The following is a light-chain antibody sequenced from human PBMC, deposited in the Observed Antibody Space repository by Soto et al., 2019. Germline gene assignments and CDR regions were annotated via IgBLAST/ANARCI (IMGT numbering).Light chain of an antibody. CDR1: QSFISSY. CDR3: QHYGSALFT. J-gene: IGKJ3*01. Sequence: EIVLTQSPGTLSLSPGERATLSCRASQSFISSYLAWYQQKPGQAPRLLIYGASSRATGIPDRFSGSGSGTDFTLTISSLEPEDFAVYYCQHYGSALFTFGPGTKVDVK. CDR2: GAS. V-gene: IGKV3-20*01.